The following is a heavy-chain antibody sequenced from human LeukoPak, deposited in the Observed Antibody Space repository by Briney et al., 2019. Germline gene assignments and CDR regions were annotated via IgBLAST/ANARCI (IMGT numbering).Heavy chain of an antibody. Sequence: ASVKVSCKASGYTFTNYAMHWVRQAPGQRFEWVEWINAANGNTKYSEKFQGRVTITRDTSASTAYMELSSLRSEDTAVYYCARDLGYCSGGSCTEFIYWGQGTLVTVSS. V-gene: IGHV1-3*01. D-gene: IGHD2-15*01. CDR3: ARDLGYCSGGSCTEFIY. J-gene: IGHJ4*02. CDR1: GYTFTNYA. CDR2: INAANGNT.